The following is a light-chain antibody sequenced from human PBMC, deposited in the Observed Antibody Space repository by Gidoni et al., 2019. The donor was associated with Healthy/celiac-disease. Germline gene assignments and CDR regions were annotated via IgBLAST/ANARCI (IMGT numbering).Light chain of an antibody. CDR3: SSYTSSSTLEGV. CDR1: SSDVGGYNY. V-gene: IGLV2-14*01. Sequence: QSALTQPASVSGSPGQSITIPCTGTSSDVGGYNYVSWDQQHPGKAPKLMIYEVSNRPSGVSNRFSGSKSGNTASLTISGLQAEDEADYYGSSYTSSSTLEGVFGGGTKLTVL. CDR2: EVS. J-gene: IGLJ2*01.